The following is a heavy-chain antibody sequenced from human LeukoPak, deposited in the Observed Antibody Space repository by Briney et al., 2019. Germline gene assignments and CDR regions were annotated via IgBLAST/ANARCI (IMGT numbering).Heavy chain of an antibody. CDR3: ARQTGVGLFILP. CDR1: GDSISTSNSY. J-gene: IGHJ4*02. CDR2: IYYSGNT. D-gene: IGHD3-3*01. Sequence: SETLSLTCAVSGDSISTSNSYWGWIRRPPGKGLEWVGSIYYSGNTYYNPSLKSRVTISVYTSKNQFSLKLTSVTAADTAVYYCARQTGVGLFILPGGQGTLVTVSS. V-gene: IGHV4-39*01.